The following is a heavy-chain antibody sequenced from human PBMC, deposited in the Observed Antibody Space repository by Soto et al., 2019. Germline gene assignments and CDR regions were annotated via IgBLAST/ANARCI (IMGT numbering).Heavy chain of an antibody. CDR2: IYSGVCT. Sequence: GGSLRLSCAASGFTVSSNYMSWVRQAPGKGLEWVSVIYSGVCTYYADSVKGGFTIFRDNSKNTLYLQMNILRAEDTAVYYCARVTGDGSGSSYYFDYWGQGTLVTVSS. V-gene: IGHV3-66*01. J-gene: IGHJ4*02. CDR1: GFTVSSNY. D-gene: IGHD3-10*01. CDR3: ARVTGDGSGSSYYFDY.